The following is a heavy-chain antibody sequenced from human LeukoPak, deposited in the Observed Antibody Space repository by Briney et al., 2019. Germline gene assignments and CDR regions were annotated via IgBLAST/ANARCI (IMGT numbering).Heavy chain of an antibody. V-gene: IGHV1-18*04. J-gene: IGHJ4*02. Sequence: ASVKVSCKASGYTFTNYYMHWVRRAPGQGLEWMGWISPYNGNTGYAQKFQGGVAMTTDTSTTTAYMELRGLRFNDTAVYYCARAGSGSGWYFDYWGQGTLVTVSS. CDR2: ISPYNGNT. CDR1: GYTFTNYY. CDR3: ARAGSGSGWYFDY. D-gene: IGHD6-19*01.